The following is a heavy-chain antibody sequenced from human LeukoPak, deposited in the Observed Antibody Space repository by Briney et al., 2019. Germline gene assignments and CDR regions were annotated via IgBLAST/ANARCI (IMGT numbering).Heavy chain of an antibody. J-gene: IGHJ4*02. D-gene: IGHD3-10*01. CDR3: ARSRSITMVRGVFPSLDY. V-gene: IGHV1-2*06. CDR2: INPNSGGT. CDR1: GYTFTGYY. Sequence: ASVKVSCKASGYTFTGYYMHWVRQAPGQGLEWMGRINPNSGGTNYAQKFQGRVTMTRDTSISTAYMELSRLRSDGTAVYYCARSRSITMVRGVFPSLDYWGQGTLVTVSS.